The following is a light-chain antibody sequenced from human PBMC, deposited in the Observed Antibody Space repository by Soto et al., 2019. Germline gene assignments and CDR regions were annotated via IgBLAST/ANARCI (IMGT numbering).Light chain of an antibody. V-gene: IGKV1-39*01. J-gene: IGKJ1*01. CDR3: QQSYSTPWT. CDR1: QSVLYSSENKNY. Sequence: DIVRAPSLDSLAVSLGERATLNYKSSQSVLYSSENKNYLGWYQQKPGKAPKLLIYAASSLQSGVPSRFSGSGSGTDFTLTISSLQPEDFATYYCQQSYSTPWTFGQGTKVDI. CDR2: AAS.